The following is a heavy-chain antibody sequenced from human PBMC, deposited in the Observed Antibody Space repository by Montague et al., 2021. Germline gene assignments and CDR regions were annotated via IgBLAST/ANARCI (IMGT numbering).Heavy chain of an antibody. D-gene: IGHD3-10*01. CDR3: ARAEDYYGSGSYLGFDY. V-gene: IGHV4-31*03. CDR2: IFYSGNT. Sequence: TLSLTCTVSGGSISSGGYCWSWIRQLPGKGLEWIGYIFYSGNTYYNPSLKSRVTISVDTSKNQFSLKLSSVTAADTAVYYCARAEDYYGSGSYLGFDYWGQGTLVTVSS. J-gene: IGHJ4*02. CDR1: GGSISSGGYC.